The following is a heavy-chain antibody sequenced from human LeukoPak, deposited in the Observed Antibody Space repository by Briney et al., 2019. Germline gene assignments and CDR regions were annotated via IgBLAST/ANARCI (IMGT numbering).Heavy chain of an antibody. V-gene: IGHV3-30*18. CDR1: GFTFSSYG. CDR3: AKEGYDSSGYYSDDAFDI. Sequence: GGSLRLSCAASGFTFSSYGMHWVRQAPGKGLEWVAVISYDGSNKYYADSVKGRFTISRDNSKNTLYLQMNSLRAEDTAVYYCAKEGYDSSGYYSDDAFDIWGQGTMVTVSS. J-gene: IGHJ3*02. D-gene: IGHD3-22*01. CDR2: ISYDGSNK.